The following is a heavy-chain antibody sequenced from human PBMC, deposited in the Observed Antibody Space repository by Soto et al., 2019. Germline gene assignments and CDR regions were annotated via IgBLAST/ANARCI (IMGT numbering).Heavy chain of an antibody. V-gene: IGHV1-69*08. Sequence: QVQLVQSGAEVKKPGSSVKVSCKASGGTFSSYTISWVRQAPGQGLEWMGRIIPILGIANYAQKFQGRVTIPADKSTSTAYMELRSLRSEDTAVYSCARDRGDGYNNIWGQGTMVTVSS. CDR1: GGTFSSYT. J-gene: IGHJ3*02. CDR2: IIPILGIA. D-gene: IGHD5-12*01. CDR3: ARDRGDGYNNI.